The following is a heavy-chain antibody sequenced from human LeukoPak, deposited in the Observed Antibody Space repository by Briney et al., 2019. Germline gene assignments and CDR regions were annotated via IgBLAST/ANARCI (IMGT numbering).Heavy chain of an antibody. D-gene: IGHD4-11*01. Sequence: PGGSLRLSCAASGFTFTSYAMSWVRQAPGKGLEWVSSIGGGGVDTYYADSVKGRFTISRDNSKNTLYLQMNSLRAEDTAVYYCAKVRLQWDAFDIWGQGTMVTVSS. V-gene: IGHV3-23*01. CDR2: IGGGGVDT. J-gene: IGHJ3*02. CDR3: AKVRLQWDAFDI. CDR1: GFTFTSYA.